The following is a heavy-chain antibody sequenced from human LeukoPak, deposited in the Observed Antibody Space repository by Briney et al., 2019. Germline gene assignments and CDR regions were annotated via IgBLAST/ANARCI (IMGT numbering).Heavy chain of an antibody. V-gene: IGHV3-23*01. D-gene: IGHD4-17*01. CDR2: IRGGGTSE. CDR1: GLTFSAYA. Sequence: PGWSLRLSCRASGLTFSAYAMMWIRQAPGKEPELLAAIRGGGTSEFYADSVKGRFRISRDNSKDTLFLQMNSLRAEDTAVYYCARDPNGDYIGAFDMWGPGTMVTVSS. J-gene: IGHJ3*02. CDR3: ARDPNGDYIGAFDM.